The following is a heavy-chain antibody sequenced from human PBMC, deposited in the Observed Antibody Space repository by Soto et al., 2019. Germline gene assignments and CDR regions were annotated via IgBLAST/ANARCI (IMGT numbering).Heavy chain of an antibody. CDR1: GGSISSGDYY. V-gene: IGHV4-30-4*01. D-gene: IGHD3-16*02. CDR3: ARSGIMITFGGVIAPLWFDP. J-gene: IGHJ5*02. Sequence: PSETLSLTCTVSGGSISSGDYYWSWIGQPPGKGLEWIGYIYYSGSTYYNPSLKSRVTISVDTSKNQFSLKLSSVTAADTAVYYCARSGIMITFGGVIAPLWFDPWGQGTLVTVSS. CDR2: IYYSGST.